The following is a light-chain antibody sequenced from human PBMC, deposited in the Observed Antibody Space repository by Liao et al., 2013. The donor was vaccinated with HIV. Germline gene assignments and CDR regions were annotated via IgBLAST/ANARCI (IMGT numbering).Light chain of an antibody. CDR3: QAWDSNSWV. CDR1: DLRNKF. J-gene: IGLJ3*02. V-gene: IGLV3-1*01. Sequence: SYALTQPPSVSVSPGRTATITCSGRDLRNKFVSWYQQKPGQSPVLVIYQDKKRPSGIPERFSGSYSGNTATLTISGTQAMDEADYYCQAWDSNSWVFGGGTELTVL. CDR2: QDK.